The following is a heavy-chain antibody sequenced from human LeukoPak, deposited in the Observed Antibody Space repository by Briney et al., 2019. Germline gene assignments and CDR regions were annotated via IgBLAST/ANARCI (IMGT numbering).Heavy chain of an antibody. Sequence: LSGGSLRRSCAASGFTFSNYAMNWVRQAPGKGLEWVSLISGSTGSTYYADSVKGRFSISRDNSKNTVYLQMNSLRVEDTAVYYCAKGPASAIVGATTLDYWGQGTLVTVSS. J-gene: IGHJ4*02. V-gene: IGHV3-23*01. D-gene: IGHD1-26*01. CDR3: AKGPASAIVGATTLDY. CDR1: GFTFSNYA. CDR2: ISGSTGST.